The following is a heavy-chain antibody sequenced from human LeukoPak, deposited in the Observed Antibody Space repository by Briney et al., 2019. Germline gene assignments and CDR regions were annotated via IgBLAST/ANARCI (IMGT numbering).Heavy chain of an antibody. D-gene: IGHD2-15*01. Sequence: ASVKVSCKASGYTFTGYYMHWVRQAPGQGLEWMGWINPNSGGTNYAQKFQGRVTMTRDTSISTAYMELSRLRSDDTAVYYCAREVVTVASYYYYYYMDVWGKGTTVTVSS. V-gene: IGHV1-2*02. CDR2: INPNSGGT. J-gene: IGHJ6*03. CDR1: GYTFTGYY. CDR3: AREVVTVASYYYYYYMDV.